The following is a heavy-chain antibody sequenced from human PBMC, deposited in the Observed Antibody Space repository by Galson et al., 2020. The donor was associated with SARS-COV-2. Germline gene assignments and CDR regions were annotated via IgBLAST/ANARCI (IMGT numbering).Heavy chain of an antibody. J-gene: IGHJ3*02. CDR1: GGSISSYY. D-gene: IGHD2-15*01. V-gene: IGHV4-59*01. Sequence: ASETLSLTCTVSGGSISSYYWSWIRQPPGKGLEWIGYIYYSGSTNYNPSLKSRVTISVDTSKNQFSLKLGSVTAADTAVYYCARVGRVAAIRGHDAFDIWGQGTMVTVSS. CDR3: ARVGRVAAIRGHDAFDI. CDR2: IYYSGST.